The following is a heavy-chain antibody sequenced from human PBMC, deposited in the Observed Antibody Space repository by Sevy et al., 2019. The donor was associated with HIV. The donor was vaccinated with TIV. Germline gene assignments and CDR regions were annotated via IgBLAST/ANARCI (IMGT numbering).Heavy chain of an antibody. Sequence: GGSLRLSYAASGFTFSNVWTSWVRQASGKGLEWVGRIQSKSEGGTTDYAAPVKGRFSISRDESSDTLYLQMNSLKTEDTAVYYCTTMMRLYGDPNFWYFDLWGRGTLVTVSS. CDR1: GFTFSNVW. CDR2: IQSKSEGGTT. J-gene: IGHJ2*01. V-gene: IGHV3-15*01. D-gene: IGHD4-17*01. CDR3: TTMMRLYGDPNFWYFDL.